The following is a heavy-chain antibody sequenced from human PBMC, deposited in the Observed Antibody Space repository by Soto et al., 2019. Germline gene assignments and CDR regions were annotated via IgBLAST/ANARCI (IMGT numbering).Heavy chain of an antibody. D-gene: IGHD3-16*01. CDR3: ARALGDTSFYGMDV. V-gene: IGHV4-34*01. J-gene: IGHJ6*02. CDR2: INHGGST. CDR1: GGSSRGYY. Sequence: SETLSLTCAVYGGSSRGYYWRWIRQPPGKGLEWIGEINHGGSTNYNPSLKSRVTISVDTSKNQFSLNLSSVTAADTALYYCARALGDTSFYGMDVWGQGTTVTVSS.